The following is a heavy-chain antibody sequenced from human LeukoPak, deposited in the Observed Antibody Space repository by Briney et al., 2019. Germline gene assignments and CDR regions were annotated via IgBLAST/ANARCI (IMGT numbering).Heavy chain of an antibody. CDR1: GYIFTSYT. CDR2: INAGNGNT. V-gene: IGHV1-3*01. D-gene: IGHD3-10*01. Sequence: EASVKVSCKASGYIFTSYTMHWVRQAPEQRLEWMGWINAGNGNTKYSQKFQGRVTITRDTSASTAYMELSSLRSEDTAVYYCARDPASYDAFDIWGQGTMVTVSS. CDR3: ARDPASYDAFDI. J-gene: IGHJ3*02.